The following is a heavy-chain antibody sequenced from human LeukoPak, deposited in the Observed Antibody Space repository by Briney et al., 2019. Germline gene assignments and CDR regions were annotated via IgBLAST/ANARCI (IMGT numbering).Heavy chain of an antibody. J-gene: IGHJ6*03. D-gene: IGHD2-2*01. CDR2: IYTSGST. CDR3: ARTPGYCSSTSCYDYYMDV. V-gene: IGHV4-4*07. Sequence: SETLSLTCTVSGGSISSYYWSWIRQPAGKGLEWIGRIYTSGSTNYNPSLKSRVTMSVDTSKNQFSLKLSSVTAADTAVYYCARTPGYCSSTSCYDYYMDVWGKGTTVTVSS. CDR1: GGSISSYY.